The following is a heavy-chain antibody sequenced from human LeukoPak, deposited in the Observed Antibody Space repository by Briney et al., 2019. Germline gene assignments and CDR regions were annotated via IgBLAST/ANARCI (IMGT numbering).Heavy chain of an antibody. D-gene: IGHD6-13*01. CDR2: IYYSGST. Sequence: SETLSLTCTVSGGSVSSGSYYWSWIRQPPGKGLEWIGYIYYSGSTNYNPSLKRRVTISVDTSKNQFSLKLSSVTAADTAVYYCARDSSSWYFYFDYWGQGTLVTVSS. V-gene: IGHV4-61*01. CDR3: ARDSSSWYFYFDY. J-gene: IGHJ4*02. CDR1: GGSVSSGSYY.